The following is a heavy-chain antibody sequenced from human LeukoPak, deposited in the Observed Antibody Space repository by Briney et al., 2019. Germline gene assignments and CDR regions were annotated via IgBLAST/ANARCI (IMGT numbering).Heavy chain of an antibody. CDR1: GYSFTSYW. Sequence: GESLKISCKGSGYSFTSYWIGWVRQMPGKGLEWMGIIYPGDSDTRYSPSFQGQVTISADKSISTAYLRWSSLKASDTAMYYCARRSIEGYYGMDVWGQGTTVTVSS. J-gene: IGHJ6*02. V-gene: IGHV5-51*01. CDR2: IYPGDSDT. D-gene: IGHD6-6*01. CDR3: ARRSIEGYYGMDV.